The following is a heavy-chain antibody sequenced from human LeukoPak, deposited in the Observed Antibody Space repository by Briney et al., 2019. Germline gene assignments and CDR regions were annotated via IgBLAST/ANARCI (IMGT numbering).Heavy chain of an antibody. CDR1: GGSFSGYY. D-gene: IGHD3-22*01. J-gene: IGHJ6*02. CDR3: ARGYPITMIVVPKWYYYGMDV. Sequence: PSETLSLTCAVYGGSFSGYYWSWIRQPPGKGLEWIGEINHSGSTNYNPSLKSRVTISVDTSKNQFSLKLSSVTAADTAVYYCARGYPITMIVVPKWYYYGMDVWGQGTTVTVSS. V-gene: IGHV4-34*01. CDR2: INHSGST.